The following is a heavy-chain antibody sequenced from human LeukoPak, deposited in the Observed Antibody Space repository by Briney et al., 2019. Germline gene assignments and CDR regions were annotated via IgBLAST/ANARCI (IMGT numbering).Heavy chain of an antibody. J-gene: IGHJ3*02. CDR1: GGSFSGYY. CDR3: ARHVRSAYDPFDI. Sequence: PSETLSLTCAVYGGSFSGYYWSWIRQPPGKGLEWIGEINHSGSTNYNPSLKSRVTISVDTSKNQFSLKLSSVTAADTAVYYCARHVRSAYDPFDIWGQGTMVTVSS. V-gene: IGHV4-34*01. D-gene: IGHD3-3*01. CDR2: INHSGST.